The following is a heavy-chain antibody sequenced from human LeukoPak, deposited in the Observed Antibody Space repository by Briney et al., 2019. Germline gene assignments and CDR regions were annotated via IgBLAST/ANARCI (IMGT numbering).Heavy chain of an antibody. J-gene: IGHJ4*02. D-gene: IGHD6-6*01. Sequence: GGSLRLSCAASGFTFSNYWMHWVRQAPGKGLVWVSRINTDGSSTTYADSVKGRFTISRDNAKNTLYLQMNSLSAEDTAVYYCARGYSSSYRIDYWGRGTLVTVSS. CDR3: ARGYSSSYRIDY. CDR1: GFTFSNYW. CDR2: INTDGSST. V-gene: IGHV3-74*01.